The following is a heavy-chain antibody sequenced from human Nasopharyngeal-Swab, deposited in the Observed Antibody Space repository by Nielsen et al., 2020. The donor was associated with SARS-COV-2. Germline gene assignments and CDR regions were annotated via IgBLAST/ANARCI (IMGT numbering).Heavy chain of an antibody. V-gene: IGHV3-74*01. J-gene: IGHJ4*02. CDR1: GFTFSSYW. CDR2: INSDGSST. Sequence: ESLKISCAASGFTFSSYWMHWVRQAPGKGLVWVSRINSDGSSTSYADSVKGRFTISRDNAKNTLYLQMNSLRAEDTAVYYCARWSSSWSLVTWGQETLVTVSS. CDR3: ARWSSSWSLVT. D-gene: IGHD6-13*01.